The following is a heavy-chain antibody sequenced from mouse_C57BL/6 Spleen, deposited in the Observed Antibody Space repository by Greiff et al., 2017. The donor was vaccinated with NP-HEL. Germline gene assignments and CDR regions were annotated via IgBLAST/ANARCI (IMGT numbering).Heavy chain of an antibody. CDR1: GFSLTSYG. J-gene: IGHJ4*01. CDR2: IWSGGST. Sequence: VQLQQSGPGLVQPSQSLSITCTVSGFSLTSYGVHWVRQSPGKGLEWLGVIWSGGSTDYNAAFISRLSISKDNSKSQVFFKMNSLQADDTAIYYCSRNRGYYGSSSYYAIDYWGPGTSVTVSS. V-gene: IGHV2-2*01. D-gene: IGHD1-1*01. CDR3: SRNRGYYGSSSYYAIDY.